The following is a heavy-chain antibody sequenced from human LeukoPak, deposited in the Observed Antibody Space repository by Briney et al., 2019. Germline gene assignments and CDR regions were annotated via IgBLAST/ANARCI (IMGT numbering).Heavy chain of an antibody. CDR1: GFSFISCG. D-gene: IGHD4-17*01. Sequence: GWAVRLSCAASGFSFISCGMHWVGQAPARGGEGVGGISDDGRNKDYADSLKGRFTISRENAKDTLYLQMNSRGDEDRAVYCCATRPSDYGDYVSYFDYWGQGTVVSVSS. CDR2: ISDDGRNK. CDR3: ATRPSDYGDYVSYFDY. V-gene: IGHV3-30*03. J-gene: IGHJ4*02.